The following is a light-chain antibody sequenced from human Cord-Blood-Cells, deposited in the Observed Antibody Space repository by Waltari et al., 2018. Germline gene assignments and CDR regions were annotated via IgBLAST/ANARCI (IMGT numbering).Light chain of an antibody. CDR3: LQDYNYPYT. Sequence: AIQMTQSPSSLPPPLVARVTITCRASQGIRNDLGWYQQKPGKAPKLLIYAASSLQSGVPSRFSGSGSGTDFTLTISSLQPEDFATYYCLQDYNYPYTFGQGTKLEIK. CDR2: AAS. J-gene: IGKJ2*01. CDR1: QGIRND. V-gene: IGKV1-6*01.